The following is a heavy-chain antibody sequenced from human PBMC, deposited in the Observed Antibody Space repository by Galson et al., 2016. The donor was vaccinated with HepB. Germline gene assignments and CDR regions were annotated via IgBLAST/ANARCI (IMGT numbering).Heavy chain of an antibody. V-gene: IGHV3-43*01. D-gene: IGHD3-3*01. CDR2: INWNGGRT. CDR1: GFTFDDYS. J-gene: IGHJ4*02. Sequence: SLRLSCAASGFTFDDYSMRWVRQAPGKGLEWVSLINWNGGRTFYASSVKGRFTISRDNSKKSLYLQMSSLTIEDTAIYYCAKDRAGSGWNYFDSWGQGTLVTVSS. CDR3: AKDRAGSGWNYFDS.